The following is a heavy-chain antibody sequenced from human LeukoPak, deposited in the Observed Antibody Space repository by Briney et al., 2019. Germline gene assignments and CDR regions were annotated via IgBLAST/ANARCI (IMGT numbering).Heavy chain of an antibody. D-gene: IGHD2-15*01. Sequence: SETLPLTCTVCGGYISRRSYYWGWIRQPPGKGLEWIGSIHYSGSTYYNPSLQSQVTISVDTSKNQFSLQLSSLTAADTAVYYCARHISGNSCSGGSCYSSWYFDLWGRGTLVTVSS. CDR1: GGYISRRSYY. CDR2: IHYSGST. CDR3: ARHISGNSCSGGSCYSSWYFDL. J-gene: IGHJ2*01. V-gene: IGHV4-39*01.